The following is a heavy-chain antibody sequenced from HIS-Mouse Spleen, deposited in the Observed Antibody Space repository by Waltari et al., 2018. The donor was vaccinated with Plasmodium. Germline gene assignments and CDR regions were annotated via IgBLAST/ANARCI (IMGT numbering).Heavy chain of an antibody. D-gene: IGHD6-6*01. CDR2: IYSGGST. J-gene: IGHJ3*02. V-gene: IGHV3-53*01. CDR3: ARGMKSSSSAFDI. CDR1: GFPGRCNS. Sequence: EVQLVESGGGLIQPGGSLGLSCSACGFPGRCNSITWVSQAPGKGLELVSVIYSGGSTYYADSVKGRFTISRDNSKNTLYLQMNSLRAEDTAVYYCARGMKSSSSAFDIWGQGTMVTVSS.